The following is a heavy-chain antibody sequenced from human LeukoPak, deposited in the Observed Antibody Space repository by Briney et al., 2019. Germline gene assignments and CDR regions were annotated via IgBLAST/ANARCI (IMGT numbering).Heavy chain of an antibody. CDR3: ARDYFDGSGSSLDY. CDR2: ISYDGSNK. CDR1: GFTFSSYG. D-gene: IGHD3-10*01. J-gene: IGHJ4*02. Sequence: SGGSLRLSCAASGFTFSSYGMHWVRQAPGKGLEWVAVISYDGSNKYYADSVKGRFTISRDNSKNTLYLQMNSLRAEDTAVYYCARDYFDGSGSSLDYWGQGTLVTVSS. V-gene: IGHV3-30*03.